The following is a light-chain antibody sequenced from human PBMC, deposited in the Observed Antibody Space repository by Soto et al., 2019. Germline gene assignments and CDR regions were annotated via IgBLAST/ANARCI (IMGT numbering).Light chain of an antibody. CDR1: EDIRNE. CDR3: LQERNCPLT. V-gene: IGKV1-6*01. CDR2: GAS. J-gene: IGKJ1*01. Sequence: AIQMTQSPSSLSAYVGDRVTITCRASEDIRNELGWYQQRPGKAPKVLIYGASHLQSGVPSRFICSGFGTDYTLTISSLQPEDFAAYYCLQERNCPLTFGQGTKVESK.